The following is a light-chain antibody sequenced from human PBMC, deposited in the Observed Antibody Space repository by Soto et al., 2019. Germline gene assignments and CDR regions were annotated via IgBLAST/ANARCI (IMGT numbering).Light chain of an antibody. V-gene: IGLV1-40*01. CDR2: QVT. J-gene: IGLJ1*01. CDR1: SSNIGAGYD. Sequence: QSVLTQPPSVSGAPGQRVTISCTGSSSNIGAGYDVHWYQQLPGTAPKLMIYQVTNRPSGVSNRFSGSKSGNTASLTISGLQAEDEADYYCSSSTGSTNYVFGTGTKVTVL. CDR3: SSSTGSTNYV.